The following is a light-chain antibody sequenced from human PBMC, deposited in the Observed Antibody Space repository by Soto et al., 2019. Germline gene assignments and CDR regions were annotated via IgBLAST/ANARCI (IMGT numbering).Light chain of an antibody. CDR3: LQYYDFSWT. CDR2: AAS. J-gene: IGKJ1*01. CDR1: QDIRNT. V-gene: IGKV1-6*01. Sequence: AIQMTQSPSSLSASVGDRVAISCRASQDIRNTLAWYQQKPGEAPKLLIFAASNLQSGVPSRFSGSGSVTDFTLAITGLQPEDFATYYCLQYYDFSWTFGQGTMVEVK.